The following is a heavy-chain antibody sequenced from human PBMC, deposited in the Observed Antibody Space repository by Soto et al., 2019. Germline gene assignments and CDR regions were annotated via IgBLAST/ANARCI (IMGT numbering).Heavy chain of an antibody. V-gene: IGHV4-30-2*01. J-gene: IGHJ1*01. CDR2: IYHSGST. Sequence: SETLSLTCAVSGGSISSGGCSWSWIRQPPGKGLEWIGYIYHSGSTYYNPSLKSRVTISVDTSKNQFSLKLSSVTAADTAVYYCARGTDYYYGSGSYYNGPRGGFQHWGQGTLLTVSS. CDR1: GGSISSGGCS. CDR3: ARGTDYYYGSGSYYNGPRGGFQH. D-gene: IGHD3-10*01.